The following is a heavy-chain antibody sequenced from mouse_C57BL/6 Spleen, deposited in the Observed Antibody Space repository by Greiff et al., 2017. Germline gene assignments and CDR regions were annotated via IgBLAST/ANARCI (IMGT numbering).Heavy chain of an antibody. CDR3: TRDGS. V-gene: IGHV1-15*01. D-gene: IGHD1-2*01. CDR2: IDPETGGT. J-gene: IGHJ3*01. Sequence: VKLVESGAELVRPGASVTLSCKASGYTFTDYEMHWVKQTPVHGLEWIGAIDPETGGTAYNQKFKGKAILTADKSSSTAYMELRSLTSEDSAVYYCTRDGSWGQGTLVTVSA. CDR1: GYTFTDYE.